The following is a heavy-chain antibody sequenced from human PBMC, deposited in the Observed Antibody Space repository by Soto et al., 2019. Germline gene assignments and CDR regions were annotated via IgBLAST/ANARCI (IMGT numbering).Heavy chain of an antibody. Sequence: GGSLRLSCAASGFTFSSYVMHWVRQAPGKGLGWVSVISFDGSNKYYADSVKGRFTISRDNSKNTLYLQMNSLRAEDTAVYYCARGFSWGYYASSGSVFFDYWGQGTLVTVSS. V-gene: IGHV3-30*19. CDR1: GFTFSSYV. CDR2: ISFDGSNK. J-gene: IGHJ4*02. D-gene: IGHD3-22*01. CDR3: ARGFSWGYYASSGSVFFDY.